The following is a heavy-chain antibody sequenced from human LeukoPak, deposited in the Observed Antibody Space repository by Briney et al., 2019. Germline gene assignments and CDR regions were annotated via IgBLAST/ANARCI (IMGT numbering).Heavy chain of an antibody. V-gene: IGHV3-21*04. D-gene: IGHD2-15*01. J-gene: IGHJ4*02. CDR2: ISSSSSYI. CDR1: GFTFSSYS. CDR3: ARDSSGGSYLHLDY. Sequence: GGSLRLSCAASGFTFSSYSMNWVRQAPGKGLEWVSSISSSSSYIYYADSVKGRFTISRDNSKNTLYLQMNSLRAEDTAFYYCARDSSGGSYLHLDYWGQGTLVTVSS.